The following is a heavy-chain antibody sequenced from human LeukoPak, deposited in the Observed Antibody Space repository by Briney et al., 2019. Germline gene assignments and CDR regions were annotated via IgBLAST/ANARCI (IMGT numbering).Heavy chain of an antibody. CDR3: ARVPVIAAPDNWYFDL. V-gene: IGHV1-8*01. CDR1: GYTFTSYD. Sequence: EASVKVSCKASGYTFTSYDINWVRQATGQGLEWMGWMNPNSGNTGYAQKFQGRVTMTRNTSISTAYMELSSLRSEDTAVYYCARVPVIAAPDNWYFDLWGRGTLVTVSS. J-gene: IGHJ2*01. D-gene: IGHD6-6*01. CDR2: MNPNSGNT.